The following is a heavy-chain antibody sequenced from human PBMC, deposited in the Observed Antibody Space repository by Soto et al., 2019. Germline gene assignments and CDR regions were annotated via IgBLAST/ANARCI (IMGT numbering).Heavy chain of an antibody. J-gene: IGHJ6*02. CDR2: IDPSDSYT. Sequence: GESLKISCKGSGYSFTSYWISWVRQMPGKGLEWMGRIDPSDSYTNYSPSFQGHVTISADKSISTAYLQWSSLKASDTARYFCAGYCSSSICPEDHYFALEVWGQGTTVTVSS. CDR1: GYSFTSYW. V-gene: IGHV5-10-1*01. D-gene: IGHD2-2*01. CDR3: AGYCSSSICPEDHYFALEV.